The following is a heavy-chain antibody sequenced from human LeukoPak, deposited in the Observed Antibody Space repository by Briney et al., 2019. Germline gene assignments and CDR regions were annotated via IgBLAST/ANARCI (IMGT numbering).Heavy chain of an antibody. CDR2: IRYDGSNK. Sequence: AGGSLRLSCAASGFTFSSYGMHWVRQAPGKGLEWVAFIRYDGSNKYYADSVKGRFTISRDNSKNTLYLQMNSLRAEDTAVYYCAKDEGIAAAIIYYYYMDVWGKGTTVTVSS. CDR3: AKDEGIAAAIIYYYYMDV. J-gene: IGHJ6*03. V-gene: IGHV3-30*02. D-gene: IGHD6-13*01. CDR1: GFTFSSYG.